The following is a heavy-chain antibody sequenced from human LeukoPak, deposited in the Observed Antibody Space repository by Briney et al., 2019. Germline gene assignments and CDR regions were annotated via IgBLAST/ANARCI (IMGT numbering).Heavy chain of an antibody. D-gene: IGHD2-21*01. J-gene: IGHJ4*02. CDR3: ARKLRGAPAEY. CDR1: GGSFSGYY. V-gene: IGHV4-34*01. CDR2: INHSGST. Sequence: SETLSLTCAVYGGSFSGYYWSWLRHPPGKGLEWIGEINHSGSTNYNPSLKSRVTISVDTSKNQFSLKLSSVTAADTAVYYCARKLRGAPAEYWGQGTLVTVSS.